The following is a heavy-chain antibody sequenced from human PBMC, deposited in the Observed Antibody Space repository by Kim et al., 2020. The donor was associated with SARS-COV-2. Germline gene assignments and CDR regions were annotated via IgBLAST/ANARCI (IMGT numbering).Heavy chain of an antibody. CDR2: ISSSGSTI. CDR3: ARAPTIDWYFDL. J-gene: IGHJ2*01. CDR1: GFTFSSYE. Sequence: GGSLRLSCAASGFTFSSYEMNWVRQAPGKGLEWVSYISSSGSTIYYADSVKGRFTISRDNAKNSLYLQMNSLRAEDTAVYYCARAPTIDWYFDLWGRGTLVTVSS. V-gene: IGHV3-48*03. D-gene: IGHD5-12*01.